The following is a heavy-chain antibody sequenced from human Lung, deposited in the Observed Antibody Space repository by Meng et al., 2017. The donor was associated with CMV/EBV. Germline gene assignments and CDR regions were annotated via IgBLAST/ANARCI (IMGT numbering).Heavy chain of an antibody. D-gene: IGHD6-19*01. Sequence: ASXXVSXKASGYTFTGYFIHWVRQAPGQGLEWMGRINPNSGGTIYAQKFQGRFTMTRDTSITTAYLELSRLRSDDTAIYYCARGSVAGTAVEWFDPWGQGSLVTVSS. J-gene: IGHJ5*02. CDR1: GYTFTGYF. CDR3: ARGSVAGTAVEWFDP. CDR2: INPNSGGT. V-gene: IGHV1-2*06.